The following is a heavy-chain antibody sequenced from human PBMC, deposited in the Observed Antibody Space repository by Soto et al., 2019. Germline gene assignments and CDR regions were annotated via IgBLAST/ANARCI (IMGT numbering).Heavy chain of an antibody. D-gene: IGHD3-9*01. CDR3: ASMYYDILTGYHIPSVFEDAFDI. CDR2: IYYSGST. V-gene: IGHV4-39*01. J-gene: IGHJ3*02. Sequence: PSETLSLTCTVSGGSISSSSYYWGWIRQPPGKGLEWIGSIYYSGSTYYNPSLKSRVTISVDTSKNQFSLKLSSVTAADTAVYYCASMYYDILTGYHIPSVFEDAFDIWGQGTMVTVS. CDR1: GGSISSSSYY.